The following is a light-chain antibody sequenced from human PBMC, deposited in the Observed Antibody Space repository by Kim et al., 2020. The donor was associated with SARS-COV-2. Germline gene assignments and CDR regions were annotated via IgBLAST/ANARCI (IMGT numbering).Light chain of an antibody. CDR1: QSLVHSDGNTY. Sequence: DVVMTQSPLSLPVTLGQPASISCRSSQSLVHSDGNTYLNWFHQRPGQSPRRLIYKISNRDSGVPDRFSGRGSGTDFTLKISRVKAEDDGINYCMQGAPGPYTFGQGTKLEI. V-gene: IGKV2-30*02. CDR3: MQGAPGPYT. J-gene: IGKJ2*01. CDR2: KIS.